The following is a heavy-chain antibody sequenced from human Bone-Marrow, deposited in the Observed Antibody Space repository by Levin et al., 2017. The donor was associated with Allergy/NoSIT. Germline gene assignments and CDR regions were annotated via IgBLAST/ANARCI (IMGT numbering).Heavy chain of an antibody. CDR1: GASVNNDNHY. Sequence: SETLSLTCAVSGASVNNDNHYWNWIRQPPGKGLEWIGYIYYTGTTNYNPSLKSRVSMSLDTSNNQFSLSLSSMTAADTAVYYCARGGGTSRSDAFDFWGQGSMVPVSS. D-gene: IGHD4-23*01. V-gene: IGHV4-61*01. CDR2: IYYTGTT. CDR3: ARGGGTSRSDAFDF. J-gene: IGHJ3*01.